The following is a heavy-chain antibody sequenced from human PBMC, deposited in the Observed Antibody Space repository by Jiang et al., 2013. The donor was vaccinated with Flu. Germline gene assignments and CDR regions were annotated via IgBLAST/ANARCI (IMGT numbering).Heavy chain of an antibody. D-gene: IGHD5-24*01. CDR1: GFTFSSYA. Sequence: LSCAASGFTFSSYAMHWVRQAPGKGLEWVAVISYDGSNKYYADSVKGRFTISRDNSKNTLYLQMNSLRAEDTAVYYCARAKGGDGYSEFDYWGQGTLVTVSS. CDR2: ISYDGSNK. J-gene: IGHJ4*02. CDR3: ARAKGGDGYSEFDY. V-gene: IGHV3-30*04.